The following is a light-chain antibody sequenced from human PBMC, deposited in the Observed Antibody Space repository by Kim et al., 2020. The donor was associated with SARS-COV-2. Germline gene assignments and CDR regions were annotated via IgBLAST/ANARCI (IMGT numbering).Light chain of an antibody. Sequence: LSPGEMATLSARASQSVADRLGWYQQRPGQAPRLLIHDAYNRASGIPARFSGSWSGTEFTLTISSLEPEDFAVYYCQQRFDWPLTFGGGTKLEI. CDR2: DAY. J-gene: IGKJ4*01. V-gene: IGKV3-11*01. CDR3: QQRFDWPLT. CDR1: QSVADR.